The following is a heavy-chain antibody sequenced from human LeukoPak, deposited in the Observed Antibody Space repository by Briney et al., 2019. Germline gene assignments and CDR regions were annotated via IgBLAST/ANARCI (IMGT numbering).Heavy chain of an antibody. Sequence: GASVKVSCKASGGTFSSYAISWVRQAPGQGLEWMGRIIPILGIANYAQKFQGRVTITADKSTSTAYMELSSLRSEDTAVYYCARVAKYYYYYGTDVWGQGTTVTVSS. J-gene: IGHJ6*02. CDR2: IIPILGIA. CDR3: ARVAKYYYYYGTDV. V-gene: IGHV1-69*04. CDR1: GGTFSSYA.